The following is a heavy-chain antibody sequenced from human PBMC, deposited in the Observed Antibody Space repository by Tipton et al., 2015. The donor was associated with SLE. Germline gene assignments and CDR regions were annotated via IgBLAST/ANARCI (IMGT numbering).Heavy chain of an antibody. CDR1: GGSVSSGSYY. CDR2: INHSGST. D-gene: IGHD5-12*01. Sequence: TLSLTCTVSGGSVSSGSYYWSWIRQPPGKGLEWIGEINHSGSTNYNPSLKSRVTISVDTSKNQFSLKLSSVTAADTAVYYCARVDGLVATIFYYFDYWGQGTLVTVSS. V-gene: IGHV4-61*01. J-gene: IGHJ4*02. CDR3: ARVDGLVATIFYYFDY.